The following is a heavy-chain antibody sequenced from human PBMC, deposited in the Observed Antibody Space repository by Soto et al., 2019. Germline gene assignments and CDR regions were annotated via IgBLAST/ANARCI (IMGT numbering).Heavy chain of an antibody. Sequence: SETLSLTCTVSGGSISSGDYYWSWIRQPPGKGLEWIGYIYYSGSTYYNPSLKSRVTISVDTSKNQFSLKLSSVTAEDTAVYYCAEDRDSSGYYYRNYWGQGTLVTVSS. CDR3: AEDRDSSGYYYRNY. CDR2: IYYSGST. V-gene: IGHV4-30-4*01. J-gene: IGHJ4*02. CDR1: GGSISSGDYY. D-gene: IGHD3-22*01.